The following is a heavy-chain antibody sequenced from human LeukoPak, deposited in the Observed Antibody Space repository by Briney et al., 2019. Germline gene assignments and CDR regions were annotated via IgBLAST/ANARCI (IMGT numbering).Heavy chain of an antibody. CDR1: GFTFSSYS. J-gene: IGHJ4*02. CDR3: AGSYGGNTIDY. CDR2: ISRSSSSI. V-gene: IGHV3-48*04. D-gene: IGHD4-23*01. Sequence: GGSLRLSCAASGFTFSSYSMNWVRQAPGKGLEWVSYISRSSSSIYYADSVKGRFTISRDNAKNSLYLQMNSLRAEDTAVYYCAGSYGGNTIDYWGQGTLVTVSS.